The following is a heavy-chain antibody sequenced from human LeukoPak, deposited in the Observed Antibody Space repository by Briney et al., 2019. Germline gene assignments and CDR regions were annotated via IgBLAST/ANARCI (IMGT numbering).Heavy chain of an antibody. CDR1: GFTVSSNY. V-gene: IGHV3-53*01. CDR3: ARRSDYVGFDP. Sequence: PGGSLRLSCAASGFTVSSNYMSWVRQAPGKGLGWVSVIYSGGSTYYADSVKGRFTISRDNSKNTLYLQMNSLRAEDTAVYYCARRSDYVGFDPWGQGTLVTVSS. D-gene: IGHD4-17*01. CDR2: IYSGGST. J-gene: IGHJ5*02.